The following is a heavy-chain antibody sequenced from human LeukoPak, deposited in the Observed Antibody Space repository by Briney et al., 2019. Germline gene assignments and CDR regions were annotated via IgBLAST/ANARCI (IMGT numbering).Heavy chain of an antibody. J-gene: IGHJ4*02. V-gene: IGHV1-8*03. CDR1: GYTFTSYD. D-gene: IGHD5-18*01. Sequence: ASVKVSCKASGYTFTSYDINWVRQATGQGLEWMGWMNPNSGNTGYAQKFQGRVTITRNTSISTAYMELSSLRSEDTAVYYCARLGPGYSYGYFNFDCWGQGTLVTVSS. CDR2: MNPNSGNT. CDR3: ARLGPGYSYGYFNFDC.